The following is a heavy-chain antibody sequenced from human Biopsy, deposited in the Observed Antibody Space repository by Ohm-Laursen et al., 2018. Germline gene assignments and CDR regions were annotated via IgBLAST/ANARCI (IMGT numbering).Heavy chain of an antibody. CDR3: ATKLTGYFHH. V-gene: IGHV1-69*06. J-gene: IGHJ1*01. D-gene: IGHD3-9*01. CDR1: GGTFSNYA. Sequence: ASVKVSCKASGGTFSNYAISWVRQAPGQGLEWLGGNIPILGTGNYAQKFQDRVTVAADTSTSTATMELRSLRSDDTAVYYCATKLTGYFHHWGQRTLVIVSS. CDR2: NIPILGTG.